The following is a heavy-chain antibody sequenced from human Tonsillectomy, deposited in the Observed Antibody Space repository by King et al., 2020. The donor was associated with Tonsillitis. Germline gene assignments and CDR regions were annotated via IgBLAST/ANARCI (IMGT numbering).Heavy chain of an antibody. CDR1: GFTFSRFA. D-gene: IGHD1-26*01. Sequence: VQLVESGGGVVQPGRSLRLSCAASGFTFSRFAVHWVRQAPGKGLEWVALISYDGSKKHYADSVKGRFTISRDNSKNTLYLQMNSLRAEDTAVYYCAREGGNFYFYPLYFFDYWGQGTLVTVSS. V-gene: IGHV3-30*04. CDR3: AREGGNFYFYPLYFFDY. CDR2: ISYDGSKK. J-gene: IGHJ4*02.